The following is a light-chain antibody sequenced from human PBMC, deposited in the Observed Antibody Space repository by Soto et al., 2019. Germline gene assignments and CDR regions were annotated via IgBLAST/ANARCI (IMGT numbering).Light chain of an antibody. V-gene: IGKV1-27*01. CDR2: AAS. CDR1: QGISNY. CDR3: QRYNSAPPGT. J-gene: IGKJ1*01. Sequence: DIQMTQSPSSLSASVGDRVTITCRASQGISNYLAWYQQKPGKVPKLLMYAASTLQSGVPSRFCASGSGTDFSLTISSLQPEDVATYYCQRYNSAPPGTFGQGTKVEIK.